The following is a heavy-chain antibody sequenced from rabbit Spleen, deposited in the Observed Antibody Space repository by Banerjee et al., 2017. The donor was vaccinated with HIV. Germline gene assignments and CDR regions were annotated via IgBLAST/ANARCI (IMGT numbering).Heavy chain of an antibody. CDR1: GFSFSNKAV. J-gene: IGHJ2*01. V-gene: IGHV1S45*01. Sequence: QEQLVESGGGLVKPEGSLKLSCTASGFSFSNKAVMCWVRQAPGKGLEWIACINAVTGKAVYANWAKGRSTISKTSSTTVTLQMTSLTAADTATYFCARGSYVGWGGSDGFDPWGQGTLVTVS. CDR3: ARGSYVGWGGSDGFDP. CDR2: INAVTGKA. D-gene: IGHD4-1*01.